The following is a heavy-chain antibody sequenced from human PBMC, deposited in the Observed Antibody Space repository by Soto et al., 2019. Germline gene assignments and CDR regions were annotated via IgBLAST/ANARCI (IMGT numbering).Heavy chain of an antibody. J-gene: IGHJ4*02. Sequence: EVQLVQSGAEVKKPGESLRISCKGSGYSFTSYWISWVRQMPGKGLEWMGRIDPSDSYTNYSPSFQGHVTISADKSISTAYLQWSSLEASDTAMYYCARRSDGYSYGFDFDYWGQGTLVTVSS. CDR1: GYSFTSYW. D-gene: IGHD5-18*01. V-gene: IGHV5-10-1*03. CDR3: ARRSDGYSYGFDFDY. CDR2: IDPSDSYT.